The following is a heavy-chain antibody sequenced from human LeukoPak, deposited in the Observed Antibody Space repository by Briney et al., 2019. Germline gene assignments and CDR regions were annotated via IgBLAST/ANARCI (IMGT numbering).Heavy chain of an antibody. CDR2: INPNSGGT. Sequence: ASVKVSCKASGYIFTSYGISWVRQAPGQGLEWMGWINPNSGGTNYAQKLQGRVTMTRDTSISTAYMELSRLRSDDTAVYYCAREYREYYDILTGYYRGAFDIWGQGTMVTVSS. CDR1: GYIFTSYG. D-gene: IGHD3-9*01. V-gene: IGHV1-2*02. J-gene: IGHJ3*02. CDR3: AREYREYYDILTGYYRGAFDI.